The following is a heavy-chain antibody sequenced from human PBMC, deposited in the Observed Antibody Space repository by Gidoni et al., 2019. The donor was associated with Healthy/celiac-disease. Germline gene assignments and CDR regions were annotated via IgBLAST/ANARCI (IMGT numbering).Heavy chain of an antibody. Sequence: QVQLQQWGAGLLKPSETLSLTCAANGGSFSGYYWSWIRQPPGKGLEWIGEINHSGSTNYNPSLKSRVTISVDTSKNQFSLKLSSVTAADTAVYYCARGSDTRAFDIWGQGTMVTVSS. CDR1: GGSFSGYY. CDR2: INHSGST. V-gene: IGHV4-34*01. D-gene: IGHD5-18*01. J-gene: IGHJ3*02. CDR3: ARGSDTRAFDI.